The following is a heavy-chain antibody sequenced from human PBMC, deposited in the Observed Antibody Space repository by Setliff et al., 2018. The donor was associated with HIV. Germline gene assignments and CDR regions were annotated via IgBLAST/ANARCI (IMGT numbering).Heavy chain of an antibody. CDR2: INPYSGNR. V-gene: IGHV1-18*04. CDR3: AKDPSVTVTTI. D-gene: IGHD4-17*01. Sequence: ASVKVSCKASGYTFSSYGISWVRQAPGQGLEWMGWINPYSGNRRYRQTFQDRLTMTTETSTSTAYLELRNLRSDDTAVYYCAKDPSVTVTTIWGQGTMVTVSS. CDR1: GYTFSSYG. J-gene: IGHJ3*02.